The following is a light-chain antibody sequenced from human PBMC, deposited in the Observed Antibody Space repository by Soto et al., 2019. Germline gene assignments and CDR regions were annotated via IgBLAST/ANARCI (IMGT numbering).Light chain of an antibody. CDR3: QQFNSYPFT. CDR2: AAS. Sequence: IQLTQSPSSLSASVGDRVTITCRASQDINSYLAWYQQKPGTAPELLIYAASALEIGVPSRFSGSGSGTDFTLTISSLQPEDFATYYCQQFNSYPFTFGPGAKVDIK. CDR1: QDINSY. J-gene: IGKJ3*01. V-gene: IGKV1-9*01.